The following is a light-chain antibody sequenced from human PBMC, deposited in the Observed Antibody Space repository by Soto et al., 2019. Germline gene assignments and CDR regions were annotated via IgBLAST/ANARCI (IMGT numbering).Light chain of an antibody. V-gene: IGLV1-44*01. CDR1: SSNIGSNT. Sequence: QSVLTQPPSASVTPGQRVTISCSGTSSNIGSNTVNWYQQLPGTAPKLLIYSNNQRPSGVPDRFSGSKSGTSASLAISGLQSGDEAEYYCAAWDATLRGVFGTGTKVTV. CDR3: AAWDATLRGV. CDR2: SNN. J-gene: IGLJ1*01.